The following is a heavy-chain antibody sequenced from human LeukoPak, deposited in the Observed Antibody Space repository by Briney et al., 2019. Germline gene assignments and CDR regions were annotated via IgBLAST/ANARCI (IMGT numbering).Heavy chain of an antibody. D-gene: IGHD1-26*01. CDR3: ARVQTKLWGSYQDY. J-gene: IGHJ4*02. CDR2: IYPDDSDT. V-gene: IGHV5-51*01. CDR1: RYSFTNSW. Sequence: GESLKISCKGSRYSFTNSWIGWVRQMPGKGLEWMGIIYPDDSDTRYSPSFQGQVTISADKSISTAYLQWSSLKASDTAVYYCARVQTKLWGSYQDYWGQGTLVTVSS.